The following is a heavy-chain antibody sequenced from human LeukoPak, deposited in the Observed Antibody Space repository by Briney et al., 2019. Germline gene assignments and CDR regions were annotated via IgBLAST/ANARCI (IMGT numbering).Heavy chain of an antibody. Sequence: ASVKVSCKASGYTFTNYGITWVRQAPGQGLECMGWISGYQGSTKYAQNFQGRVTMTTDTSTSTAYMELRSLRSDDTAVYYCARDLGYCTNGVCYRNWFDPWGQGTLVTVSS. V-gene: IGHV1-18*01. J-gene: IGHJ5*02. CDR3: ARDLGYCTNGVCYRNWFDP. CDR2: ISGYQGST. D-gene: IGHD2-8*01. CDR1: GYTFTNYG.